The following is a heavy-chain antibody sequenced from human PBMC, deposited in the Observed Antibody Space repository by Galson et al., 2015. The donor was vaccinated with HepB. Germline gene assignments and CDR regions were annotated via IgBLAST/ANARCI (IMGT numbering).Heavy chain of an antibody. Sequence: SLRLSCAASGFTFSSYGMNWVRQAPGKGLEWVADISYDGSNKYYADSVKGRFTISRDDSKNTLYLQMNSLRAEDTALYFCARGRGYSYAIIDSEGPGTLVTVPS. CDR2: ISYDGSNK. CDR1: GFTFSSYG. D-gene: IGHD5-18*01. CDR3: ARGRGYSYAIIDS. V-gene: IGHV3-30*03. J-gene: IGHJ4*02.